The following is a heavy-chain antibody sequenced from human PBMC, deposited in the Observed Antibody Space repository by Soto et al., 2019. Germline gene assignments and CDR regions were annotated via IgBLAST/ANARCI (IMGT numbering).Heavy chain of an antibody. CDR2: IIPIFGTA. V-gene: IGHV1-69*06. D-gene: IGHD3-9*01. CDR3: AGAPYDAISTRSRGWFDT. J-gene: IGHJ5*02. CDR1: GGTFSSYA. Sequence: ASVKVSCKASGGTFSSYAISWVRQAPGQGLEWMGGIIPIFGTANYAQKFQGRVTITADKSTSTAYMELSSLRSEDTAVYYCAGAPYDAISTRSRGWFDTWGKGTLVTVSS.